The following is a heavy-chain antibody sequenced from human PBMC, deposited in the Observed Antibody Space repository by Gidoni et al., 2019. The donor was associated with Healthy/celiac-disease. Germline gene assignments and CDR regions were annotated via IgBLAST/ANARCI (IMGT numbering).Heavy chain of an antibody. Sequence: EVQLVESGGGLVKPGGSLRLSCAASGFTFSSYSMNWVRQAPGKGLEWVSSISSSSSDIYYADSVKGRFTISRDNAKNSLYLQMNSLRAEDTAVYYCARGHYDFWSGHLYYYYYYGMDVWGQGTTVTVSS. J-gene: IGHJ6*02. CDR1: GFTFSSYS. CDR2: ISSSSSDI. D-gene: IGHD3-3*01. V-gene: IGHV3-21*01. CDR3: ARGHYDFWSGHLYYYYYYGMDV.